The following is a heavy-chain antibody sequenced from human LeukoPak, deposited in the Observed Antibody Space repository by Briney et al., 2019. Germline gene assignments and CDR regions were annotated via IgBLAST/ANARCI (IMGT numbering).Heavy chain of an antibody. D-gene: IGHD4-11*01. CDR1: GFTFSRYA. V-gene: IGHV3-23*01. CDR3: AKDTVMGNDAFDI. J-gene: IGHJ3*02. CDR2: ISGRGDTT. Sequence: PGGSLRLSCAASGFTFSRYAMSWVRQPPGKGLEWVSRISGRGDTTNYADSVKGRFTISRDNSKNTLYLQMNSLRAEDTAVYYCAKDTVMGNDAFDIWGQGTMVTVSS.